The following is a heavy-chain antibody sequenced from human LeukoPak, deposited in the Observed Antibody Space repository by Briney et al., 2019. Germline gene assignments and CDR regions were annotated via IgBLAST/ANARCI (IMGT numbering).Heavy chain of an antibody. V-gene: IGHV4-39*01. Sequence: PSETLPLTCTVSGGSISSSSYYWGWIRQPPGKGLEWIGSIYYSGSTYYNPSLKSRVTISVDTSKNQFSLKLSSVTAADTAVYYCARGAVAGTGTFDYWGQGTLVTVSS. CDR2: IYYSGST. D-gene: IGHD6-19*01. J-gene: IGHJ4*02. CDR1: GGSISSSSYY. CDR3: ARGAVAGTGTFDY.